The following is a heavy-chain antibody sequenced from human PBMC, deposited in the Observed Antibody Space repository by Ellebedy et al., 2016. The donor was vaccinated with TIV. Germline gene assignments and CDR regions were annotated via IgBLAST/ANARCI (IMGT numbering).Heavy chain of an antibody. CDR1: GGSISSYY. Sequence: MPGGSLRLSCTVSGGSISSYYWSWIRQPTGKGLEWIGYIYCSGSTNYNPSLKSRVTISVDTSKNQFSLKLSSVTAADTAVYYCARERDYYDSSGYYYRLFDPWGQGTLVTVSS. CDR2: IYCSGST. CDR3: ARERDYYDSSGYYYRLFDP. V-gene: IGHV4-59*01. J-gene: IGHJ5*02. D-gene: IGHD3-22*01.